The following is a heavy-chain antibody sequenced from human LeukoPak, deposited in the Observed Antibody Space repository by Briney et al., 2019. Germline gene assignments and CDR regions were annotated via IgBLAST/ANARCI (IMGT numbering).Heavy chain of an antibody. CDR2: ISGSGGST. D-gene: IGHD4-17*01. J-gene: IGHJ6*02. Sequence: PGGSLRLSCAASGFTFSSYAMSWVRQAPGKGLEWVSAISGSGGSTYYADSVKGRFTISRDNSKNTLYLQMNSLRAEDTAVYYCAKGWATVTTSPYYYYGMDVWGQGTTVTVSS. V-gene: IGHV3-23*01. CDR3: AKGWATVTTSPYYYYGMDV. CDR1: GFTFSSYA.